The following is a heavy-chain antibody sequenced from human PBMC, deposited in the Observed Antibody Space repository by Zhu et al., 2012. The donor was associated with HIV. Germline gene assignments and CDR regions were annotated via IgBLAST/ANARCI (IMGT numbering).Heavy chain of an antibody. CDR1: GGSINSADYY. V-gene: IGHV4-30-4*08. CDR3: GRDRRGFNGGWYTDS. CDR2: INYSGTA. Sequence: QVQLQESGPGLVKPSQTLSLTCTVSGGSINSADYYWIWVRQPPGKGPECIGNINYSGTAYYKPSLKSRVTMSIDTSRNQFSLKMTSVTAADTAVYYCGRDRRGFNGGWYTDSWGQGTLVTVST. J-gene: IGHJ4*02. D-gene: IGHD6-19*01.